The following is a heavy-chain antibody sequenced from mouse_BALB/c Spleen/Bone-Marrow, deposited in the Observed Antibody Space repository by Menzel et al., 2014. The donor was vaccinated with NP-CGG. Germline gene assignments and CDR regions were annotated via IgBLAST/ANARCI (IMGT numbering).Heavy chain of an antibody. D-gene: IGHD1-1*01. V-gene: IGHV3-6*02. J-gene: IGHJ2*01. CDR3: ARDQLRFDY. Sequence: QSGPGLVKPSQSLSLPCSVTGDSITSGYYWNWIRQFPGNKLEWMGYISYDGSNNYNPSLKNRISITRDTSKNQFFLKLNSVTTEDTATYYCARDQLRFDYWGQGTTLTVSS. CDR2: ISYDGSN. CDR1: GDSITSGYY.